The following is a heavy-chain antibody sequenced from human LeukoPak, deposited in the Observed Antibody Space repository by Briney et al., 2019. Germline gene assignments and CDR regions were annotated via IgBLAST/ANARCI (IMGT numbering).Heavy chain of an antibody. J-gene: IGHJ6*02. V-gene: IGHV3-64*01. CDR1: GFTFSIYV. D-gene: IGHD3-10*01. Sequence: GGSLRLSCAPSGFTFSIYVMHWVRQAPGKGLEYVSAISSNGGSTYYANSVKGRFTISRDNSKNTLYLQMNSLRAEDTAVYYCARYYGSGRGYYGLDVWGQGTTVTVFS. CDR2: ISSNGGST. CDR3: ARYYGSGRGYYGLDV.